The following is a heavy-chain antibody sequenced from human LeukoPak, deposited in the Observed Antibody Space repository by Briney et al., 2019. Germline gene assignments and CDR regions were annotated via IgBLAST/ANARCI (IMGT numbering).Heavy chain of an antibody. Sequence: AGESLKISCKGSGYSFTDYWIGWVRQMPGKGLEWMGIIYPGDSDTRYSPSFQGQVTISADKSISTAYLQWSSLTASDTAMYYCARKNRTPLRNNWFDSWGQGTLVTVSS. CDR2: IYPGDSDT. V-gene: IGHV5-51*01. J-gene: IGHJ5*01. CDR1: GYSFTDYW. D-gene: IGHD1-1*01. CDR3: ARKNRTPLRNNWFDS.